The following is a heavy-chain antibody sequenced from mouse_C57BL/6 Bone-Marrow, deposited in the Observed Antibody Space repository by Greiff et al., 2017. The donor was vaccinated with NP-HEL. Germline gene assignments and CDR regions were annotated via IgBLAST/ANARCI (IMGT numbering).Heavy chain of an antibody. J-gene: IGHJ1*03. CDR3: ARLYYGSSYWYFDV. CDR2: IDPNRGGT. D-gene: IGHD1-1*01. CDR1: GYTFTSYW. Sequence: QVQLQQPGAELVKPGASVKLSCKASGYTFTSYWMHWVKQRPGRGLEWIGRIDPNRGGTKYNEKFKSKATLTGDKPSSTAYMQLSSLTSEDSAVYYCARLYYGSSYWYFDVWGTGTTVTVSS. V-gene: IGHV1-72*01.